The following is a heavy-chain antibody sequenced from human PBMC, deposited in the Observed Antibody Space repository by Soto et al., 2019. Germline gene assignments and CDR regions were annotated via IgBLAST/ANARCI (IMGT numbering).Heavy chain of an antibody. D-gene: IGHD5-12*01. Sequence: PSETLSLTCTVSGGSISSYYWSWIRQPPGKGLEWIGYIYYSGSTNYNPSLKSRVTISVDTSKNQFSLKLSSVTAADTAVYYCARLYILEDSGYDYYFDYWGQGTLVTVSS. CDR1: GGSISSYY. V-gene: IGHV4-59*08. CDR2: IYYSGST. J-gene: IGHJ4*02. CDR3: ARLYILEDSGYDYYFDY.